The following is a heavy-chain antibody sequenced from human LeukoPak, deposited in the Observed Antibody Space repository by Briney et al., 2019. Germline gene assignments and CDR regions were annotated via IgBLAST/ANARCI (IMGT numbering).Heavy chain of an antibody. V-gene: IGHV1-18*01. J-gene: IGHJ3*02. CDR2: ISSYNGNT. D-gene: IGHD3-10*01. CDR1: GYTFTTYG. Sequence: ASVKVSCKASGYTFTTYGIGWVRQAPGQGLEWMGWISSYNGNTDYAQNLQGRVTMTTDTSTSTAYMELKSLRSDDTAVYYCARDLPGGFGAFDIWGQGTMVTVSS. CDR3: ARDLPGGFGAFDI.